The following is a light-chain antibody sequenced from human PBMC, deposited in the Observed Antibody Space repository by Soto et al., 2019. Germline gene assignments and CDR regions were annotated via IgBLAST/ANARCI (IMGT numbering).Light chain of an antibody. V-gene: IGKV1-39*01. CDR3: QQSYSTSWT. CDR2: AAS. Sequence: DIQMTQSPSTLSGSVGDRVTITCRASQTISSYLNWYQQKPGKAPKLLIYAASSLQSGVPSRFSGSGFGTDFTLTISSLQPEDFATYYCQQSYSTSWTFGQGTKVDIK. CDR1: QTISSY. J-gene: IGKJ1*01.